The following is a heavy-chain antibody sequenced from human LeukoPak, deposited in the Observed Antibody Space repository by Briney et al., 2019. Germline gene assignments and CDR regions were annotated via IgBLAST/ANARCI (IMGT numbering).Heavy chain of an antibody. V-gene: IGHV1-18*04. Sequence: ASVKVSCKASGYTFTGYYMHWVRQAPGQGLEWMGWISAYNGNTNYAQKLQGRVTMTTDTSTSTAYMELRSLRSDDTAVYYCARRTIFGVVIIDYWGQGTLVTVSS. CDR1: GYTFTGYY. D-gene: IGHD3-3*01. CDR2: ISAYNGNT. J-gene: IGHJ4*02. CDR3: ARRTIFGVVIIDY.